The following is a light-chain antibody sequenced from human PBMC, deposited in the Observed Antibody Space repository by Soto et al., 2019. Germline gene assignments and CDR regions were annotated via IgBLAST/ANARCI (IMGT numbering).Light chain of an antibody. CDR1: QGIINH. Sequence: DIQLTQSPSFLSASVGDRVAITCRASQGIINHLAWYQHTPGRAPKLLIYSASTLQTGVPSRFIGSGSGTEFTLTIRSLQPEDFASYYCQQLDRYPLTFGGGTKVE. CDR3: QQLDRYPLT. CDR2: SAS. V-gene: IGKV1-9*01. J-gene: IGKJ4*01.